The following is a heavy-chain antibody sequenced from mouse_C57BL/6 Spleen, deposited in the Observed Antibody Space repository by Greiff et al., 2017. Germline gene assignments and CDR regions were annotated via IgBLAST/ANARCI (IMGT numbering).Heavy chain of an antibody. D-gene: IGHD1-1*01. J-gene: IGHJ4*01. CDR1: GYTFTEYT. Sequence: QVHVKQSGAELVKPGASVKLSCKASGYTFTEYTIHWVKQRSGQGLEWIGWFYPGSGSIKYNEKFKDKATLTADKSSSTVYMELSRLTSEDSAVYFCARHAPFYYGSSRRYYAMDYWGQGTSVTVSS. CDR3: ARHAPFYYGSSRRYYAMDY. V-gene: IGHV1-62-2*01. CDR2: FYPGSGSI.